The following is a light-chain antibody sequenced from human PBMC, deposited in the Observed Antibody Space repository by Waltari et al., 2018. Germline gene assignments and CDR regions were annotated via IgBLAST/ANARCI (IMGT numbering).Light chain of an antibody. CDR2: DVS. CDR3: ASYTSHSHVV. CDR1: SSDVGGYNY. J-gene: IGLJ2*01. Sequence: QSALTQPASVSGSPGQSITISCTGTSSDVGGYNYVSWYQQHPGKVPKLMIFDVSNRPSGLSNRLSGSKSGNTASLTISGLQAEDEADYYCASYTSHSHVVFGGGTKLTVL. V-gene: IGLV2-14*01.